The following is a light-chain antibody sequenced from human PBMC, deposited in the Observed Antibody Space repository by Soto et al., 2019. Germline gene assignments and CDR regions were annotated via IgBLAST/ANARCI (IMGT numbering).Light chain of an antibody. V-gene: IGLV2-14*01. CDR2: EVS. CDR3: SSYTSSSTLNWV. Sequence: QYALTQPASVSGSPGQSITISCTGTSSDVGGYNYVSWYQQHPGKAPKLMIYEVSNRPSGVSNRFSGSKSGNTASLTISGLQAEDEADYYCSSYTSSSTLNWVFGGGTQLTV. J-gene: IGLJ3*02. CDR1: SSDVGGYNY.